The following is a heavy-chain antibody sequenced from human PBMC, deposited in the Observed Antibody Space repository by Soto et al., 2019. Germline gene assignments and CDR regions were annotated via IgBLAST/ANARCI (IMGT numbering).Heavy chain of an antibody. Sequence: QVQLVQSGAEVKKPGSSVRVSCKASGDTFSFYTINWVRQAPGLGLEWMGRVNPIVSMSNYAQKFQGRVTITADKSTNTAYMQLSSLRTEDTAIYYCAASYGSGYRAFDYWGQGALFTVSP. J-gene: IGHJ4*02. CDR2: VNPIVSMS. D-gene: IGHD3-10*01. CDR1: GDTFSFYT. V-gene: IGHV1-69*02. CDR3: AASYGSGYRAFDY.